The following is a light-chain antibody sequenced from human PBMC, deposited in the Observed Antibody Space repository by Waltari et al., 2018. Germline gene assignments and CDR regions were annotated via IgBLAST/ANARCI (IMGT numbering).Light chain of an antibody. V-gene: IGKV1-5*03. CDR1: QSISSW. CDR2: KAC. J-gene: IGKJ4*01. Sequence: DIQMTQSPSTLSASVGDRVTITCRASQSISSWLAWDQQKPGKAPKILIYKACSLESGVPSSFSGSASGTEFTLTISSLQPDDFATYYCQQYNSYPLTFGGGTNVEIK. CDR3: QQYNSYPLT.